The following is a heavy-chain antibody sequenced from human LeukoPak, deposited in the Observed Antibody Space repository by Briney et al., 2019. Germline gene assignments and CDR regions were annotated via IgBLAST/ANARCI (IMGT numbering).Heavy chain of an antibody. J-gene: IGHJ5*02. CDR1: GGSISSGSYY. V-gene: IGHV4-61*02. CDR2: IYTSGST. CDR3: ARRIATSGGWFDP. D-gene: IGHD6-13*01. Sequence: SQTLSLTCTVSGGSISSGSYYWSWIRQPAGKGPEWIGRIYTSGSTNYNPSLKSRVTISVDTSKNQFSLKLSSVTAADTAVYYCARRIATSGGWFDPWGQGTLVTVSS.